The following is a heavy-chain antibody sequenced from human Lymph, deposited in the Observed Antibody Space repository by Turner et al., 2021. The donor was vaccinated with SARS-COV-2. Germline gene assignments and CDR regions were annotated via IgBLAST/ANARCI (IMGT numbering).Heavy chain of an antibody. CDR1: GFPFNNYS. D-gene: IGHD3-16*01. J-gene: IGHJ6*02. CDR3: ANLYPTVSWEFPYGMDV. CDR2: ISGSGGST. V-gene: IGHV3-23*01. Sequence: EVQPLESGGGLGQPGGSLRLPCAAPGFPFNNYSISWVPQAPGEGLEWVSTISGSGGSTYYADSVKGRFIISRENSKNALYLQMNSLRAEDTAVYYCANLYPTVSWEFPYGMDVWGQGTTVTVSS.